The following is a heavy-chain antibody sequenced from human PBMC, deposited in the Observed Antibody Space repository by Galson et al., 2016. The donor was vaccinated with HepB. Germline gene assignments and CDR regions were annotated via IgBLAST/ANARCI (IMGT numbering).Heavy chain of an antibody. V-gene: IGHV3-9*01. CDR3: TKRNSRSLVVFDS. J-gene: IGHJ3*02. CDR2: ISWNSGRI. Sequence: SLRLSCAISGFTFDDYAMHWVRQVPGKGLEWVSGISWNSGRIDYADGVRGRFTIARDNAKSSVYLHMNSLRAEDTALYYCTKRNSRSLVVFDSWGQGTMVIVSA. CDR1: GFTFDDYA. D-gene: IGHD1-14*01.